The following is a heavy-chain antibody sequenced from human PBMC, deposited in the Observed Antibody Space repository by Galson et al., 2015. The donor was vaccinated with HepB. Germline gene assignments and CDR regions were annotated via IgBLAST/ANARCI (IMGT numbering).Heavy chain of an antibody. CDR2: INHSGST. CDR1: GGSFSGYY. Sequence: LSLTCAVHGGSFSGYYWTWIRQPPGKGLEWIGEINHSGSTKYNPSLKSRVTISVDTSRKQLSLMLSSVTAADTAVHYCVRRGFCAGDCSNTRYPQKGYYYYYMDVWGKGITVTVSS. CDR3: VRRGFCAGDCSNTRYPQKGYYYYYMDV. J-gene: IGHJ6*03. V-gene: IGHV4-34*01. D-gene: IGHD2-21*01.